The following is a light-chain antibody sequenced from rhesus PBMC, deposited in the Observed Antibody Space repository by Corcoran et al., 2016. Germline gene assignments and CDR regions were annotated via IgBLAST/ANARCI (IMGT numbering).Light chain of an antibody. CDR1: QSLLQSNGNTY. J-gene: IGKJ1*01. Sequence: DIVMTQTPLSLPITPGEPASISCRSSQSLLQSNGNTYLHWFLQKPGQSPPLLIYGGSTSTSGVPDRFSGSGSNTDFTLKISKVEAEDAGVYDCVQATTFPRTFGQGTKVEIK. CDR3: VQATTFPRT. V-gene: IGKV2-72*01. CDR2: GGS.